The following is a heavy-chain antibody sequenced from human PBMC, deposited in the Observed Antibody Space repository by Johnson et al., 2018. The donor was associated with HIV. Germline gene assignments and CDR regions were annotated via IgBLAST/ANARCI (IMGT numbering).Heavy chain of an antibody. V-gene: IGHV3-23*04. CDR1: GFTFSSYW. Sequence: VLLVESGGGLVKPGGSLRLSCAASGFTFSSYWVSWVRQAPGKGLEWVSAIGGRGGSTYYADSVKGRFTISRDNSKNTLYLQLSSLRSEDTAVYYCARDSGVPGNDAFDIWGQGTMVTVSS. J-gene: IGHJ3*02. D-gene: IGHD3-10*01. CDR3: ARDSGVPGNDAFDI. CDR2: IGGRGGST.